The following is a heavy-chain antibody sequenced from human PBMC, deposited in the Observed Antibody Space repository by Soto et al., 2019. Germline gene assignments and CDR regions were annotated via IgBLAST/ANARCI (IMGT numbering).Heavy chain of an antibody. CDR1: GGSISSGGYC. D-gene: IGHD3-16*01. CDR2: IYYSGST. CDR3: ARDRSHYYYIWGPGAFDI. J-gene: IGHJ3*02. V-gene: IGHV4-31*01. Sequence: QVQLQESGPGLVKLSQTLSLTCTVSGGSISSGGYCWSWIRQHPGKGLEWFGYIYYSGSTYYNPSLKILITKSADTSKNQFSLKLSSVTAADTAVYYCARDRSHYYYIWGPGAFDIWGQGTMVTVSS.